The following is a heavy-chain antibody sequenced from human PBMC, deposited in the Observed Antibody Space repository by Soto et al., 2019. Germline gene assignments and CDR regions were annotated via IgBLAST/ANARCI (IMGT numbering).Heavy chain of an antibody. J-gene: IGHJ3*02. CDR2: ISYDGSNK. D-gene: IGHD6-13*01. V-gene: IGHV3-30*18. CDR1: GFTFSSYG. Sequence: PGGSLRLSCAASGFTFSSYGMHWVRQAPGKGLEWVAVISYDGSNKYYADSVKGRFTISRDNSKNTLYLQMNSLRAEDTAVYYCVKDFEVASSWYDAFDIWGQGTMVTVSS. CDR3: VKDFEVASSWYDAFDI.